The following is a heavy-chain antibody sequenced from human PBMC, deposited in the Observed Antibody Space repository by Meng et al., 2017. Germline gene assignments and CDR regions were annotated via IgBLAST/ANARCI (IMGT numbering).Heavy chain of an antibody. D-gene: IGHD3-10*01. V-gene: IGHV3-23*01. CDR2: ISGSGGST. CDR3: AKGLITMVRGVIITPQYFDY. CDR1: GFTFSSYA. J-gene: IGHJ4*02. Sequence: GGSLRLSCAASGFTFSSYAMSWVRQAPGKGLEWVSAISGSGGSTYYADSVKGRFTISRDNSKNTLYLQMNSLRAEDTAVYYCAKGLITMVRGVIITPQYFDYWGQGTRVT.